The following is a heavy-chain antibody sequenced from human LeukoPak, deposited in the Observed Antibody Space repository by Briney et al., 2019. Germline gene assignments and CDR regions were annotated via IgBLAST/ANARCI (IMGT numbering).Heavy chain of an antibody. V-gene: IGHV3-21*01. CDR2: ISSSSSYI. CDR1: GFTFSSYS. J-gene: IGHJ4*02. D-gene: IGHD1-20*01. CDR3: ARDNGHNWNFDY. Sequence: PGGSLRLSCAASGFTFSSYSMNWVRQAPGKGLEWVSSISSSSSYIYYADSVKGRFTISRDNAKNSLYLQINSLRAEDTAVYYCARDNGHNWNFDYWGRGTLVTVSS.